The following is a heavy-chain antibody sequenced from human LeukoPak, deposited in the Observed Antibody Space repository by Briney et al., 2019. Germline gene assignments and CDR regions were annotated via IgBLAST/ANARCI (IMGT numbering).Heavy chain of an antibody. CDR2: ISPYNGNT. V-gene: IGHV1-18*01. Sequence: GASVKVSCKASGYSFINNGINWVRQAPGQWLEWMGWISPYNGNTNFAQKLQGRVTLTTDTSTSTAYLELRSLRSGDTAVYYCARGETRNDYWGQGTLVTVSS. J-gene: IGHJ4*02. CDR1: GYSFINNG. CDR3: ARGETRNDY. D-gene: IGHD3-16*01.